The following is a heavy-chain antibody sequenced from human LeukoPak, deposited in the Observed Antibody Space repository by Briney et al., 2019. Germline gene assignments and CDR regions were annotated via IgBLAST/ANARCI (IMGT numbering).Heavy chain of an antibody. Sequence: ASVKVSCKASGYTFTSYGNSWVRQAPGQGLEWMGWFSAYNGNTNYAQKLPGRVTMTTDTSTSTAYMELRSLRSDDTAVYYCARVRITMVRGVIGWFDPWGQGTLVTVSS. CDR2: FSAYNGNT. CDR1: GYTFTSYG. CDR3: ARVRITMVRGVIGWFDP. V-gene: IGHV1-18*04. J-gene: IGHJ5*02. D-gene: IGHD3-10*01.